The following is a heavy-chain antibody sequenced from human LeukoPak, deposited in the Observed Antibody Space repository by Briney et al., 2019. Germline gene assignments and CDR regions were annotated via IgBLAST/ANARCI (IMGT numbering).Heavy chain of an antibody. V-gene: IGHV3-23*01. J-gene: IGHJ4*02. CDR2: ISGSGDNT. Sequence: PGGSLRLSCAASGFTFSSYAMSWVRQAPGKGLEWVSGISGSGDNTYYADSVKGRFTISRDNSKNTLYLQISSLRVEDTAVYYCAKDMKAAWYFDYWGQGTLVTVSS. CDR1: GFTFSSYA. CDR3: AKDMKAAWYFDY. D-gene: IGHD6-13*01.